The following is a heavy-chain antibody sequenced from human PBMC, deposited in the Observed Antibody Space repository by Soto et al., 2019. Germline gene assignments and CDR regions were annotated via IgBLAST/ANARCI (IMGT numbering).Heavy chain of an antibody. CDR1: GFTFSSYG. V-gene: IGHV3-30*18. Sequence: GGSLRLSCAASGFTFSSYGMHWVRQAPGKGLEWVAVTSYDGSNKYYADSVKGRFTISRDNSKNTLYLQMNSLRAEDTAVYYCAKDLLVAAGPESSGYFDYWGQGTLITVSS. CDR2: TSYDGSNK. J-gene: IGHJ4*02. D-gene: IGHD6-13*01. CDR3: AKDLLVAAGPESSGYFDY.